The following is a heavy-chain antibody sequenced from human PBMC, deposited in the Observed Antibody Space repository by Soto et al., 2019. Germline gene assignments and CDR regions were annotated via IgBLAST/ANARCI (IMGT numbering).Heavy chain of an antibody. D-gene: IGHD3-3*01. J-gene: IGHJ6*02. CDR3: ERVVAPFGVAAPYYYYCGVDV. CDR2: IIPIFGTA. Sequence: QVQLVQSGAEVKKPGSSVKVSCKASGGTFSSYAISWVRQAPGQGLEWMGGIIPIFGTANYAQKFQGRVTITADEYTSTAFMELSRLGSGDPVSYYCERVVAPFGVAAPYYYYCGVDVWGQGTTVTVSS. V-gene: IGHV1-69*12. CDR1: GGTFSSYA.